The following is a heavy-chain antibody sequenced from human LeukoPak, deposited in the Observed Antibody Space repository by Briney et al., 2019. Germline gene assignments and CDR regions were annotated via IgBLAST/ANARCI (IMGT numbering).Heavy chain of an antibody. Sequence: ASVKVSCKASGYTFTSYYMHWVRQAPGQGLEGMGIINPSGGSTSYAQKFQGRVTITRDTSTSTVYMELSSLRSEDTAVYYCARDSKARNYYDSSGGPYYFDYWGQGTLVTVSS. J-gene: IGHJ4*02. D-gene: IGHD3-22*01. V-gene: IGHV1-46*01. CDR1: GYTFTSYY. CDR3: ARDSKARNYYDSSGGPYYFDY. CDR2: INPSGGST.